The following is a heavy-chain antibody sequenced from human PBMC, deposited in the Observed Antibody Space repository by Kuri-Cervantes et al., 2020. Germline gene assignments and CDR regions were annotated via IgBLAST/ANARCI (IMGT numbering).Heavy chain of an antibody. V-gene: IGHV3-30-3*01. CDR3: ARVVSQAGQFDY. CDR2: ISYDASIK. D-gene: IGHD4-23*01. CDR1: GFTFSTYA. J-gene: IGHJ4*02. Sequence: GGSLRLSCAASGFTFSTYAMHWVRQAPGKGLEWVAVISYDASIKYYADSMKGRFTISRDNSKNTVSLQMNSLRAEDTALYYCARVVSQAGQFDYWGQGTLVTVSS.